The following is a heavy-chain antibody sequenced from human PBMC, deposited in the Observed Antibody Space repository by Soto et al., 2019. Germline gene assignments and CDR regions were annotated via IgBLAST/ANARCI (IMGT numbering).Heavy chain of an antibody. CDR3: ARLQDPRYCSSTSCYTVDY. Sequence: TLSLTCSVSGASLSSGRSYWNWIRQHPGKGLEWIGYMFYSGSTYYHPSLKSRDNISADTSKNQFSLRLTSVPPADTATYYCARLQDPRYCSSTSCYTVDYWGQGTLVTVSS. CDR2: MFYSGST. V-gene: IGHV4-31*03. J-gene: IGHJ4*02. D-gene: IGHD2-2*02. CDR1: GASLSSGRSY.